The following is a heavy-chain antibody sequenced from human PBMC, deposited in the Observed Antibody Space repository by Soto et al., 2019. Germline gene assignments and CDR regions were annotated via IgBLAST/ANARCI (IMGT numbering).Heavy chain of an antibody. CDR2: ISGSGGST. D-gene: IGHD4-17*01. J-gene: IGHJ6*02. V-gene: IGHV3-23*01. Sequence: GGSLRLSCAASGFTFSSYAMSWVRQAPGKGLEWVSAISGSGGSTYYADSVKGRFTISRDNSKNTLYLQMNSLRAEDTAVYYCARRGKGFYGDYWWVRDTNYGMDVWGQGTTVTVSS. CDR1: GFTFSSYA. CDR3: ARRGKGFYGDYWWVRDTNYGMDV.